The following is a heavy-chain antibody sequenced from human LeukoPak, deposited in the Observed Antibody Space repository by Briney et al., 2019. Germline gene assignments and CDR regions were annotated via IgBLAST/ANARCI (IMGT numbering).Heavy chain of an antibody. J-gene: IGHJ4*02. V-gene: IGHV3-7*01. D-gene: IGHD1-26*01. CDR2: IKQDGSEK. Sequence: PGGSLRLSCAASGFTFSSYWMSWVRQAPGKGLEWVANIKQDGSEKYYVDSVKGRFTISRDNAKNSLYLQMNSLRAEDTAVYYCASLYISWDSYFDYWGQGTLVTVSS. CDR3: ASLYISWDSYFDY. CDR1: GFTFSSYW.